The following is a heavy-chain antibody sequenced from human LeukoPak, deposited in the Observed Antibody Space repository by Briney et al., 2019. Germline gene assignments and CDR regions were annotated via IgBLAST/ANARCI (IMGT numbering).Heavy chain of an antibody. CDR3: AKGSYSSGWERFDY. J-gene: IGHJ4*02. Sequence: GGSLRLPCAASGFTFSSYGMHWVRQAPGKGLEWVGLIWYDGSNKYYADSVKGRFTISRDNSKNTLYLQMNSLRAEDTAVYYCAKGSYSSGWERFDYWGQGTLVTVSS. D-gene: IGHD6-19*01. CDR2: IWYDGSNK. CDR1: GFTFSSYG. V-gene: IGHV3-30*02.